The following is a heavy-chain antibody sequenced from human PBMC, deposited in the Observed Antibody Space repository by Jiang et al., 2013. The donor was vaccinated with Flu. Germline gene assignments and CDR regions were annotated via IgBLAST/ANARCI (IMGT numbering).Heavy chain of an antibody. CDR2: IYPDDSDT. D-gene: IGHD3-10*01. J-gene: IGHJ6*02. Sequence: VQLVESGAEVKKPGESLKISCEGSGYNFSNYWIGWVRQMPGKGLEWMGLIYPDDSDTRYSPSFQGQVTFSADKSISTAYLQWSSLKASDTAMYFCARRAQLGESWGGMDVWGQGTTVTVSS. CDR3: ARRAQLGESWGGMDV. CDR1: GYNFSNYW. V-gene: IGHV5-51*01.